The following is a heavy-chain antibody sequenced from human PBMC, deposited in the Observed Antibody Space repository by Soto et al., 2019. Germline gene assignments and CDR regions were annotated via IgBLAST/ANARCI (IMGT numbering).Heavy chain of an antibody. J-gene: IGHJ4*02. CDR1: GGSISSSSYY. V-gene: IGHV4-39*01. D-gene: IGHD3-9*01. CDR2: IYYSGST. CDR3: ASSPYDILTGEYGY. Sequence: SETLSLTCTVSGGSISSSSYYWGWIRQPPGKGLEWIGSIYYSGSTYYNPSLKSRVTISVDTSKNQFSLKLSSVTAADTAVYYCASSPYDILTGEYGYWGQGTQVTVSS.